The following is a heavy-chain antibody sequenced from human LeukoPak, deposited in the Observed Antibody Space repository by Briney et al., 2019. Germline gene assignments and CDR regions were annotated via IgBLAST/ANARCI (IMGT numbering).Heavy chain of an antibody. CDR1: GFTFSSYA. J-gene: IGHJ4*02. Sequence: GGSLRLSCAASGFTFSSYAMSWVRQAPGKGLEWVSAISGSGGSTYYADSVKGRFTIPRDNSKNTLYLQMNSLRAEDTAVYYCAKSRRKVVPAANMAPNFDYWGQGTLVTVSS. CDR2: ISGSGGST. D-gene: IGHD2-2*01. CDR3: AKSRRKVVPAANMAPNFDY. V-gene: IGHV3-23*01.